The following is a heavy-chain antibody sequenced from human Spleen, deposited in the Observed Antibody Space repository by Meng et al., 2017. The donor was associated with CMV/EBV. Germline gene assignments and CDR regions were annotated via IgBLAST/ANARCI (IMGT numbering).Heavy chain of an antibody. D-gene: IGHD1-1*01. CDR2: ISNSGGST. Sequence: GESLKISCAASGFTFSSYAMNWVRQAPGKGLEWVSAISNSGGSTYYADSVKGRFTISRDNSKNTVYLQMNSLRVEDTAVYYCAKGLVRGTDYWGQGTLVTVSS. CDR1: GFTFSSYA. V-gene: IGHV3-23*01. J-gene: IGHJ4*02. CDR3: AKGLVRGTDY.